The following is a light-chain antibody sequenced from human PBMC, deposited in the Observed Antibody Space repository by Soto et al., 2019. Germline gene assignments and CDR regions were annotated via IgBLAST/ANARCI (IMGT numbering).Light chain of an antibody. CDR2: DAS. CDR1: QSINNW. Sequence: DIQMTQSPSTLFASVGDRVTITCRASQSINNWLAWYQQRPGKAPNLLIYDASSLESGVPSRFSGSGSGTEFTLTISSLQPDDFATYDCQQYNYYYTFGQGTKLEIK. J-gene: IGKJ2*01. V-gene: IGKV1-5*01. CDR3: QQYNYYYT.